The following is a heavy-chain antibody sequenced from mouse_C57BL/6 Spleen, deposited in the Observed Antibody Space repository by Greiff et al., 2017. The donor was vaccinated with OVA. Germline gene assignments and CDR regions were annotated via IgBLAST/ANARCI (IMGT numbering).Heavy chain of an antibody. Sequence: EVKLQESGPGLVKPSQSLSLTCSVTGYSITSGYYWNWIRQFPGNKLEWMGYISYDGSNNYNPSLKNRISITRDTSKNQFFLKLNSVTTEDTATYYCARAGDYYGSRNFDYWGQGTTLTVSS. CDR3: ARAGDYYGSRNFDY. V-gene: IGHV3-6*01. CDR1: GYSITSGYY. CDR2: ISYDGSN. D-gene: IGHD1-1*01. J-gene: IGHJ2*01.